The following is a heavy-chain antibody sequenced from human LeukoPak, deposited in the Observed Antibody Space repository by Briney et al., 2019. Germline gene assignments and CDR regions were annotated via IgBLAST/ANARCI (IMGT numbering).Heavy chain of an antibody. CDR2: ISAYNGNT. J-gene: IGHJ4*02. V-gene: IGHV1-18*01. D-gene: IGHD6-13*01. Sequence: ASVKVSCKASGYTFTSYGISWVRQAPGQGLEWMGWISAYNGNTNYAQKLQGRVTMTTDTSTSTAYMELRSLGSDDTAVYYCARVPGGWGRIAAAGLFDYWGQGTLVTVSS. CDR1: GYTFTSYG. CDR3: ARVPGGWGRIAAAGLFDY.